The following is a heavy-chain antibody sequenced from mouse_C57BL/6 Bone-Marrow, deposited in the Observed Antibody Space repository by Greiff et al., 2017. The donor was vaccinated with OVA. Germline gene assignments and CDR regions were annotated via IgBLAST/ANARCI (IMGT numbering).Heavy chain of an antibody. J-gene: IGHJ1*03. CDR1: GYTFTSYW. Sequence: VQLQQPGAELVRPGTSVKLSCKASGYTFTSYWMHWVKQRPGQGLEWIGVIDPSDSYTNSNQKFKGKATLTVDTSSSTAYMQLSSLTSEDSAVYYCARVTVVDFWGTGTTVTVSS. CDR2: IDPSDSYT. V-gene: IGHV1-59*01. D-gene: IGHD1-1*01. CDR3: ARVTVVDF.